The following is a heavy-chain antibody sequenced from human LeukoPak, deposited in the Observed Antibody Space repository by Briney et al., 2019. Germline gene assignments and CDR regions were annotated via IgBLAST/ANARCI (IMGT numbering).Heavy chain of an antibody. J-gene: IGHJ4*02. D-gene: IGHD7-27*01. CDR1: GFTFSSYV. V-gene: IGHV3-74*01. CDR3: ATRNKPGIPFDY. Sequence: GGSLRLSCETAGFTFSSYVMHWVRRTPGKGLVWVSRISHDGFISYADSVKGRFTISRDNAKNTLILQMNSLRAEDTAVYYYATRNKPGIPFDYWGQGTLVTVSS. CDR2: ISHDGFI.